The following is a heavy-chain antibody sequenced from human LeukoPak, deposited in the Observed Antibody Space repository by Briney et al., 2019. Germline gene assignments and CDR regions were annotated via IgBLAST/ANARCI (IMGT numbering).Heavy chain of an antibody. CDR1: GFTFSSYS. V-gene: IGHV3-48*01. CDR2: ISSSSSTI. D-gene: IGHD3-10*01. J-gene: IGHJ4*02. CDR3: AKDEERYYYGSGSRGFDY. Sequence: GGSLRPSCAASGFTFSSYSMNWVRQAPGKGLEWVSYISSSSSTIYYADSVKGRFTISRDNSKNTLYLQMNSLRAEDTAVYYCAKDEERYYYGSGSRGFDYWGQGTLVTVSS.